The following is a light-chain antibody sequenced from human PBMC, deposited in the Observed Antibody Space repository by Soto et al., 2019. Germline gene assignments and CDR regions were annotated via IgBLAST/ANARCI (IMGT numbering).Light chain of an antibody. CDR3: VLYVGSGIFV. V-gene: IGLV8-61*01. J-gene: IGLJ3*02. CDR1: SGSVSTNYY. CDR2: NTN. Sequence: QTVVTQEPSFSVSPGGTITMTCGLSSGSVSTNYYPSWYQQTPRQAPRTLIYNTNTRSSGVPDRFSGSILGNKAALTITGAQAQDESDYYCVLYVGSGIFVFGGGTKLTVL.